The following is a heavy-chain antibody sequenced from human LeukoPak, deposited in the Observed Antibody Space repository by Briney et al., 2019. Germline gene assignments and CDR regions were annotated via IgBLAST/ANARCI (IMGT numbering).Heavy chain of an antibody. Sequence: KPSETLSLTCTVSGGSISSSSYYWGWIRQPPGKGLEWIGSIYYSGSTYYNPSLKSRVTISVDTSKNQFSLKLSSVTAADTAVYYCARDIPTYYYDSSGPGAFDIWGQGTMVTVSS. CDR1: GGSISSSSYY. V-gene: IGHV4-39*07. CDR2: IYYSGST. CDR3: ARDIPTYYYDSSGPGAFDI. D-gene: IGHD3-22*01. J-gene: IGHJ3*02.